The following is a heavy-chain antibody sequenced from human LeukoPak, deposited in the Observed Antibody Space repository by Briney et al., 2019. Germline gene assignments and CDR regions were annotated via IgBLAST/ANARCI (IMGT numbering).Heavy chain of an antibody. CDR1: GGSISSGGYY. Sequence: PSQTLSLTCTVSGGSISSGGYYWSWIRRHPGKGLEWIGYIYYSGRTNYNPSLKSRVTISVDTSKNEISLKLSSVTAADTAFYYCARDVGGNSPRYYYGLDVWGQGTTVTVSS. J-gene: IGHJ6*02. D-gene: IGHD4-23*01. V-gene: IGHV4-61*08. CDR3: ARDVGGNSPRYYYGLDV. CDR2: IYYSGRT.